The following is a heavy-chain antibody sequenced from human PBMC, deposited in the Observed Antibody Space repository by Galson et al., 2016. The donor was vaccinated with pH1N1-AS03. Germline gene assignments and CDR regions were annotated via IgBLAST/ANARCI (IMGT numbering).Heavy chain of an antibody. D-gene: IGHD4-23*01. CDR1: GFSHRASGVA. Sequence: PALVKPPQTLTLTCTLSGFSHRASGVAVAWIRQPPGKALEWLALIYWDDDKRYSPSLRDKLTITKDSSTNRVVLTMTNMDPVDTATYYCAHRHGGNSHYFGYWGPGTLVTVSS. CDR3: AHRHGGNSHYFGY. J-gene: IGHJ4*02. V-gene: IGHV2-5*02. CDR2: IYWDDDK.